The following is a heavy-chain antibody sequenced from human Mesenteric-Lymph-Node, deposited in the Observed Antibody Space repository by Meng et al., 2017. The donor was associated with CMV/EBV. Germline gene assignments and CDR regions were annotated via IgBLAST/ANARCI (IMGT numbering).Heavy chain of an antibody. CDR3: ARAVVVVPAAFLYYGMDV. V-gene: IGHV1-18*01. CDR1: GYTFTSYG. CDR2: ISAYNGNT. Sequence: ASVKVSCKASGYTFTSYGISWVRQAPGQGLEWMGWISAYNGNTNYAQKFQGRVTMTRDTSISTAYMELSRLRSDDTAVYYCARAVVVVPAAFLYYGMDVWGQGTTVTVSS. J-gene: IGHJ6*02. D-gene: IGHD2-2*01.